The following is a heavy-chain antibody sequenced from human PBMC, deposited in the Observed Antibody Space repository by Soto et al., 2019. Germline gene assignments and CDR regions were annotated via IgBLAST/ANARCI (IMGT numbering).Heavy chain of an antibody. CDR3: AREPPTVNDVYFQH. Sequence: GGSLRLSCAASGFTFSSYAMHWVRQAPGKGLEWVAVISYDGSNKYYADSVKGRFTISRDNSKNTLYLQMNSLRAEDTAVYYCAREPPTVNDVYFQHWGQGTLVTVSS. D-gene: IGHD4-17*01. CDR1: GFTFSSYA. CDR2: ISYDGSNK. V-gene: IGHV3-30-3*01. J-gene: IGHJ1*01.